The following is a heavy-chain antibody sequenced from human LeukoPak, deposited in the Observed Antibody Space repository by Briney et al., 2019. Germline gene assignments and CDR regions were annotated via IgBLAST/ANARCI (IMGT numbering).Heavy chain of an antibody. D-gene: IGHD3-22*01. J-gene: IGHJ4*02. Sequence: PSETLSLTCTVSGGSISSGSYYWSWIRQPAGKGLEWIGRIYTSGSTNYNPSLKSRVTISLDTSKNQFSLKLSSVTAADTAVYYCARAGAGYYDSSGYYPWGQGTLVTVSS. CDR3: ARAGAGYYDSSGYYP. CDR1: GGSISSGSYY. V-gene: IGHV4-61*02. CDR2: IYTSGST.